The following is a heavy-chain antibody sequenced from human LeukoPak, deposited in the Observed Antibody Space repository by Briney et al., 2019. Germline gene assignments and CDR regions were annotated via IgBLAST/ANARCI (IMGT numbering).Heavy chain of an antibody. CDR1: GGSIYAYY. V-gene: IGHV4-59*01. CDR2: IYYSGST. J-gene: IGHJ4*02. D-gene: IGHD1-26*01. Sequence: SETLSLTRTVSGGSIYAYYWSWIRQPPGKGLEWIGYIYYSGSTNYNPSLKSRVTISVDTSKNQFSLKLSSVTAADTAVYYCARYSGSYFDYWGQGTLVTVSS. CDR3: ARYSGSYFDY.